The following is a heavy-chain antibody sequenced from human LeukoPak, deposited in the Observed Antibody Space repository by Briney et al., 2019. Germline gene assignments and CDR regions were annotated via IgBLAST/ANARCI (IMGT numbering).Heavy chain of an antibody. Sequence: SETLSLTCTVSGGSISSSSYYWGWIRQPPGKGLEWIGEINHSGSTNYNPSLKSRVTISVDTSKNQFSLKLGSVTAADTAVYYCARLRLDDFWSGPYFQHWGQGTLVTVSS. CDR3: ARLRLDDFWSGPYFQH. CDR2: INHSGST. V-gene: IGHV4-39*01. CDR1: GGSISSSSYY. D-gene: IGHD3-3*01. J-gene: IGHJ1*01.